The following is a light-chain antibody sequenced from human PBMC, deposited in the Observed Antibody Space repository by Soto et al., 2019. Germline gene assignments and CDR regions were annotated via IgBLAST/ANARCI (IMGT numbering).Light chain of an antibody. CDR1: QDISNY. J-gene: IGKJ4*01. CDR2: AAS. V-gene: IGKV1-27*01. Sequence: DIQMTQSPSSLSASVGDRVTITCRTSQDISNYLAWYQQKPGKVPKLLIYAASTLQSGVPSRFSGGGSETDFSLTISSLQPEDVATYYCQKYNSAPHTFGGGTKVEIQ. CDR3: QKYNSAPHT.